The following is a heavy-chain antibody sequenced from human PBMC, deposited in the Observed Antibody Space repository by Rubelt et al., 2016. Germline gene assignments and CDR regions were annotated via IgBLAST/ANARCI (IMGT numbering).Heavy chain of an antibody. CDR1: GYTFTSYY. V-gene: IGHV1-46*01. CDR3: ARSWTNFDY. Sequence: QVQLVQSGAEVKKPGASVKVSCKASGYTFTSYYIHWVRQAPGQGLEWMGIMNPSDGSAGYAQKFKGRVTMTRATSTSTAYMELSSLRSEDTAVYYCARSWTNFDYWGQGTLVTVSS. J-gene: IGHJ4*02. CDR2: MNPSDGSA. D-gene: IGHD3/OR15-3a*01.